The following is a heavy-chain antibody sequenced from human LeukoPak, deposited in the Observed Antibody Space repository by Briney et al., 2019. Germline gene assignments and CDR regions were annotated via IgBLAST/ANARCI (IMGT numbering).Heavy chain of an antibody. CDR2: INHSGST. J-gene: IGHJ4*02. CDR3: ARGYCSSTSCYSRFRY. Sequence: SETLSLTCAVYGGSFSGYYWSWLRQPPGKGLEWLGEINHSGSTNYNPSLKSRVTISVDTSKNQFSLKLSSVTAADTAVYYCARGYCSSTSCYSRFRYWGQGTLVTVSS. V-gene: IGHV4-34*01. D-gene: IGHD2-2*02. CDR1: GGSFSGYY.